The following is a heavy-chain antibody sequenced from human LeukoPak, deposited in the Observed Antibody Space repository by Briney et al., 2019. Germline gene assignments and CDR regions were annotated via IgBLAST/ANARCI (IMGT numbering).Heavy chain of an antibody. Sequence: ASVKVSCKASGYTFTGYHMHWVRQAPGQGLEWMGWINPNSGGTNYAQKFQGRVTMTRDTSISTAYMELSRLRSDGTAVYYCARDHFWSGIDPWGQGTLVTVSS. CDR2: INPNSGGT. CDR1: GYTFTGYH. D-gene: IGHD3-3*01. V-gene: IGHV1-2*02. J-gene: IGHJ5*02. CDR3: ARDHFWSGIDP.